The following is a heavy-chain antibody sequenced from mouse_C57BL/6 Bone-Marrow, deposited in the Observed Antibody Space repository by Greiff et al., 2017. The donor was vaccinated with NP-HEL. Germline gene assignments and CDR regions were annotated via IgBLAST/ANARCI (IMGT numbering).Heavy chain of an antibody. D-gene: IGHD1-1*01. CDR1: GFSLTSYG. J-gene: IGHJ1*03. CDR2: IWSGGST. V-gene: IGHV2-2*01. CDR3: ARKGSSYRYFDV. Sequence: QVQLQQSGPGLVQPSQSLSITCTVSGFSLTSYGVHWVRQSPGKGLEWLGVIWSGGSTDYNAAVITRLSISNDNSKSQVFFKMNSLQADDTAIYYCARKGSSYRYFDVWGTGTTVTVSS.